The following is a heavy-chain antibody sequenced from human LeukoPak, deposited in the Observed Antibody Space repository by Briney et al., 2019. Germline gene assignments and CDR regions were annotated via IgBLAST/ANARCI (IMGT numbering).Heavy chain of an antibody. V-gene: IGHV4-31*03. CDR1: GVSISSAGY. CDR3: ARVPPDYGDYVRAFDI. CDR2: IYFSGST. D-gene: IGHD4-17*01. J-gene: IGHJ3*02. Sequence: PSQTLSLTCTVSGVSISSAGYWSWIRQYPGKGLKWIGYIYFSGSTYYNPSLKSRVTISVDTSKNHFSLKLSSVTAADTAVYYCARVPPDYGDYVRAFDIWGQGTKVTVSS.